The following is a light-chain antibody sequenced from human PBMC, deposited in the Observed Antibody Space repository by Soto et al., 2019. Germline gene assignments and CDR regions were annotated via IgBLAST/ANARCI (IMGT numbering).Light chain of an antibody. CDR2: DAS. V-gene: IGKV3-11*01. J-gene: IGKJ1*01. CDR1: QSVSRS. CDR3: QQRSNWRPT. Sequence: EIVLTQSPATLSLSPGERATLSCRASQSVSRSLAWYQQKPVQAPRLLMYDASNRATGIPARLSGSGPGTDCTLTSSSLELEHLALYYCQQRSNWRPTFGRGTKVEIK.